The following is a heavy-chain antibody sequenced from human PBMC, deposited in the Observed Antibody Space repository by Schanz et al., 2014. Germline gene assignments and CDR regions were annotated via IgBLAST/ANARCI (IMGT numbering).Heavy chain of an antibody. CDR2: ISNDGSIK. V-gene: IGHV3-30*19. CDR3: AKGMGYCSGGTCYDYYYYGLDV. CDR1: GFIFSSYG. J-gene: IGHJ6*02. Sequence: QVQLVESGGGVVQPGRSLRLSCAASGFIFSSYGMHWVRQAPGKGLEWVALISNDGSIKYYADSVEGRFTISRDNSENTLYLQMNSLSADDTAVFYCAKGMGYCSGGTCYDYYYYGLDVWGQGTSVTDSS. D-gene: IGHD2-15*01.